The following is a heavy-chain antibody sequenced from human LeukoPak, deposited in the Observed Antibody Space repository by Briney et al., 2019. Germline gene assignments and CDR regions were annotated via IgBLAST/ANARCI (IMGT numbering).Heavy chain of an antibody. CDR2: ISYDGSNK. J-gene: IGHJ5*02. CDR1: GFTFSSYA. Sequence: GGSLRLSCAASGFTFSSYAMHWVRQAPGKGLEWVAVISYDGSNKYYADSVKGRSTISRDNSKNTLYLQMNSLRAEDTAVYYCPSSNWFDPWGQGTLVTVSS. V-gene: IGHV3-30-3*01. CDR3: PSSNWFDP.